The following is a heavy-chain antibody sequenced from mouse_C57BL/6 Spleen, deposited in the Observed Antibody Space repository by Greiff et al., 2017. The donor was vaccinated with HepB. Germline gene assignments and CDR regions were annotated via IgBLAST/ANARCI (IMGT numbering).Heavy chain of an antibody. J-gene: IGHJ4*01. CDR3: ARSGDYYGSSYDAMDY. V-gene: IGHV1-26*01. Sequence: EVQLQQSGPELVKPGASVKISCKASGYTFTDYYMNWVKQSHGKSLEWIGDINPNNGGTSYNQKFKGKATLTVDKSSSTAYMELRSLTSEDSAVYYCARSGDYYGSSYDAMDYWGQGTSVTVSS. D-gene: IGHD1-1*01. CDR1: GYTFTDYY. CDR2: INPNNGGT.